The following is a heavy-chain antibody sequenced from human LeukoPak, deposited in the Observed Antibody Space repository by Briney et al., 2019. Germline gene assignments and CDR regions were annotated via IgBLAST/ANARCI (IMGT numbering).Heavy chain of an antibody. CDR2: VSGGGGDT. V-gene: IGHV3-23*01. J-gene: IGHJ4*02. Sequence: PGGSLRLSCVASGFTFSSYAMSWVRQAPGKGLEWVSSVSGGGGDTRYADSVKGRFTISSGISKYTLYLQMNSLRAEDTAVYYCAKSYYDDSGYYYYFDYWGQGSLVTVSS. CDR3: AKSYYDDSGYYYYFDY. CDR1: GFTFSSYA. D-gene: IGHD3-22*01.